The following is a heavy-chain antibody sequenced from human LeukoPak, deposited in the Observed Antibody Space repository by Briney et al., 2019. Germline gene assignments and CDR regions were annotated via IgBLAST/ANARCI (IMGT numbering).Heavy chain of an antibody. V-gene: IGHV1-24*01. CDR3: ATSMTTVTIDAFDI. J-gene: IGHJ3*02. CDR2: FGPEDGGT. CDR1: GYTLTELS. D-gene: IGHD4-17*01. Sequence: ASVKVSCKVSGYTLTELSMHWVRQAPGKGLEWMGGFGPEDGGTIYAQKFQGRVTMTEDTSTDTAYMELSSLRSEDTAVYYCATSMTTVTIDAFDIWGQGTMVTVSS.